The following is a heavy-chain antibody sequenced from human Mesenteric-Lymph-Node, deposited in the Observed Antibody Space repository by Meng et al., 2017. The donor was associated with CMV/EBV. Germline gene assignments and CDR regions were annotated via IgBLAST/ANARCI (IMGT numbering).Heavy chain of an antibody. CDR1: GYTFTSYG. J-gene: IGHJ4*02. CDR3: TRDRRTQPLVMVVWDY. Sequence: ASVKVSCKASGYTFTSYGISWVRQAPGQGLEWMGWISAYNGNTNYAQKLQGRVTMTTDTSTSTAYMELRSLRSDDTAMYYCTRDRRTQPLVMVVWDYWGQGTLVTVSS. CDR2: ISAYNGNT. D-gene: IGHD6-13*01. V-gene: IGHV1-18*01.